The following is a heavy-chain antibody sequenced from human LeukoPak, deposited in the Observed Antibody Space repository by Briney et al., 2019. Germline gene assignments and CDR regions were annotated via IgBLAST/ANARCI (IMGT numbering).Heavy chain of an antibody. CDR3: ARELEIAVAGTLGY. Sequence: GGSLRLSCAASGFAFSSYAMSWVRQAPGKGLEWVSTISGSGGYTYYADSVKGRFTIFSDNSKNTLCLQMNSLRAEDTAVYYCARELEIAVAGTLGYWGQGTLVTVSS. J-gene: IGHJ4*02. CDR2: ISGSGGYT. D-gene: IGHD6-19*01. CDR1: GFAFSSYA. V-gene: IGHV3-23*01.